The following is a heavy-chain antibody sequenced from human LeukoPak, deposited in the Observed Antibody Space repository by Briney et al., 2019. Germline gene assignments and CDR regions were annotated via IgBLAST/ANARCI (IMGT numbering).Heavy chain of an antibody. J-gene: IGHJ4*02. CDR1: GFTFDDYA. D-gene: IGHD1-26*01. CDR2: IGGDGGST. Sequence: GGSLRLSCAASGFTFDDYAMHWVRHAPGKGLEWVSLIGGDGGSTYYADSVKGRFTISRDNSKNSLYLQMNSLRTEDTALYYCAKDHQWELPNYFDYWGQGTLVTVSS. V-gene: IGHV3-43*02. CDR3: AKDHQWELPNYFDY.